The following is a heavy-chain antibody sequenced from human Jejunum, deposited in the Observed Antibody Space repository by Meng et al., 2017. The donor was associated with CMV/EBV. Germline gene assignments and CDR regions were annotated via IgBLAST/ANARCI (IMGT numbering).Heavy chain of an antibody. CDR1: GFTLSNAW. CDR3: TRSDY. J-gene: IGHJ4*02. Sequence: SLRLSCTASGFTLSNAWMTWIRQAPGKGLEWVGRIRSKNDGGTIEYAAPVKGRFTISRDDSENILYLQMNSLKTEDTAVYYCTRSDYWGQGTLVTVSS. CDR2: IRSKNDGGTI. V-gene: IGHV3-15*01.